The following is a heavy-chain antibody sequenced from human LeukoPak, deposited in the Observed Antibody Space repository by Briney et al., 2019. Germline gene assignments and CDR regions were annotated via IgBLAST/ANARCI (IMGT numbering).Heavy chain of an antibody. CDR3: ARVGVVERFDY. V-gene: IGHV4-38-2*01. Sequence: PSETLSLTCAVSGYSIISGYYWGWIRQPPGKGLEWIGSIYHSGSTYYNPSLKSRVTISVDTSKNQFSLKLSSVTAADTAVYYCARVGVVERFDYWGQGTLVTVSS. CDR2: IYHSGST. CDR1: GYSIISGYY. J-gene: IGHJ4*02. D-gene: IGHD3-22*01.